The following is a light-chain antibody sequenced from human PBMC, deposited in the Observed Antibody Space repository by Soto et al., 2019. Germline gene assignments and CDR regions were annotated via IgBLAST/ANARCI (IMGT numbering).Light chain of an antibody. J-gene: IGLJ3*02. CDR3: AAWDDGLSGPV. CDR1: SSNIGSNA. V-gene: IGLV1-44*01. Sequence: QSVLTQPPSASGTPGQRDTISCSGSSSNIGSNAVNWYQQVPGTAPKLLVYRNNQRPSGVPDRFSGSRSGISASLAISGLQSDDEADYYCAAWDDGLSGPVFGGGTKLTVL. CDR2: RNN.